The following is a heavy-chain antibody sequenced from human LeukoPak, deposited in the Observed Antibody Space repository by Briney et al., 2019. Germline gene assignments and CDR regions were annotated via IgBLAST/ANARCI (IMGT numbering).Heavy chain of an antibody. J-gene: IGHJ4*02. D-gene: IGHD3-10*01. Sequence: SETLSLTCTVSGDSISTYYWSWIRQPPGKGLEWIGYIYYRVTSDYNPSLKSRITVSVDMSTRQISLKLRSVTAADTAVYYCARAVGGDGSGSLWGPGTLVTVSS. CDR3: ARAVGGDGSGSL. CDR2: IYYRVTS. CDR1: GDSISTYY. V-gene: IGHV4-59*01.